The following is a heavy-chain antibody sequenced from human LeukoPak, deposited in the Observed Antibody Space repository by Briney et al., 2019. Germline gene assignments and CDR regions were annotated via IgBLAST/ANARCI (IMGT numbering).Heavy chain of an antibody. CDR2: ISSSSSYI. D-gene: IGHD3-22*01. CDR1: GFTFSRYD. Sequence: TGGSLRLSCAASGFTFSRYDMNWVRQAPGKGLEWVSSISSSSSYIYYADSVKGRFTISRDNAKNSLYLQMNSLRAEDTAVYYCARVKDYYDSSGGYWGQGTLVTVSS. V-gene: IGHV3-21*01. CDR3: ARVKDYYDSSGGY. J-gene: IGHJ4*02.